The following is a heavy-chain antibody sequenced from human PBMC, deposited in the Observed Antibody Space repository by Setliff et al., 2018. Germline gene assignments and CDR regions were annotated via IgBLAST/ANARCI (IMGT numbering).Heavy chain of an antibody. CDR1: GGSFSGHY. CDR3: ARHEFVGGYYGSVTYRHFDY. J-gene: IGHJ4*02. CDR2: INHSGST. Sequence: SETLSLTCAVYGGSFSGHYWSWIRQSPGKGLEWIGEINHSGSTNYNPSLRSRVTVLVDTSKNQFSLQVTSLAATDTALYFCARHEFVGGYYGSVTYRHFDYWGQGILVTVSS. V-gene: IGHV4-34*01. D-gene: IGHD3-10*01.